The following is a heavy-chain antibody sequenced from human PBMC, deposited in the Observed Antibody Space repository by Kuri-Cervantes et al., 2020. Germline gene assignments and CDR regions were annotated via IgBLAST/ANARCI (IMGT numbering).Heavy chain of an antibody. J-gene: IGHJ4*02. CDR3: ARAQGRLYDFWSGSLFDY. V-gene: IGHV1-8*01. CDR1: AYTFTSYD. D-gene: IGHD3-3*01. Sequence: ASVKVSCKASAYTFTSYDINWVRQATGQGPEWMGWMNPNSGNTGYAQKFQGRVSMTRNTSISTAYMELSRLRSDDTAVYYCARAQGRLYDFWSGSLFDYWGQGTLVTVSS. CDR2: MNPNSGNT.